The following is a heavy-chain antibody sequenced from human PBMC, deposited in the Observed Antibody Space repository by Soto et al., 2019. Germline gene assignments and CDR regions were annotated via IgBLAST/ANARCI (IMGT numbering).Heavy chain of an antibody. CDR2: ISGKNGNT. CDR1: GYPFSDFG. V-gene: IGHV1-18*04. D-gene: IGHD4-17*01. Sequence: SVKVAWKASGYPFSDFGITLVRQAPGQGLEWMGWISGKNGNTNYTQKVQGRVTLSADTSTSTAYMEMRALTSDDTGIYYCARSDYYEDTGTFEYWGQGTPVTVSS. J-gene: IGHJ4*02. CDR3: ARSDYYEDTGTFEY.